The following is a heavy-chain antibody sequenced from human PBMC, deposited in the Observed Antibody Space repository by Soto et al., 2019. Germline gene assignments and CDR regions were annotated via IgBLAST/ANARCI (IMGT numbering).Heavy chain of an antibody. J-gene: IGHJ4*02. CDR1: GFSFSSYG. D-gene: IGHD3-22*01. V-gene: IGHV3-30*18. CDR3: AKDTYYHDSSGFYVFDY. CDR2: TSFDGRNN. Sequence: GGSLRLSCAAAGFSFSSYGMHWVRQAPGKGLEWVAVTSFDGRNNNYADSVRGRFTISRDNFKNTLYLQMNSLRAEDTAVYYCAKDTYYHDSSGFYVFDYWGQGT.